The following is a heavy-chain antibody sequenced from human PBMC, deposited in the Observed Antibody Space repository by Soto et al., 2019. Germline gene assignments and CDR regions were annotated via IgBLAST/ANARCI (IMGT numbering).Heavy chain of an antibody. CDR3: ARGPAGDKVDH. V-gene: IGHV4-30-4*01. CDR2: IYTSVNT. D-gene: IGHD7-27*01. Sequence: QVQLQESGPGLVKPSQTLSLTCTVSGGSISSVYYCWSWIRQSPEKGLEWIGQIYTSVNTYSNPSISXRXTXSRXTSKNHFSLKLTSLTAADTAFYYCARGPAGDKVDHWGQGTLVTVSS. J-gene: IGHJ4*02. CDR1: GGSISSVYYC.